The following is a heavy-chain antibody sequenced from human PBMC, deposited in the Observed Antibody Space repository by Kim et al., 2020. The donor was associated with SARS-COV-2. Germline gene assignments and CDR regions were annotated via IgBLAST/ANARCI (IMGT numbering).Heavy chain of an antibody. Sequence: SETLSLTCAVYGGSFSGYYWSWIRQPPGKGLEWIGEINHSGSTNYNPSLKSRVTISVDTSKNQFSLKLSSVTAADTAVYYCVKGYSYGNNWFDPWGQGTLVTVSS. CDR3: VKGYSYGNNWFDP. J-gene: IGHJ5*02. D-gene: IGHD5-18*01. V-gene: IGHV4-34*01. CDR1: GGSFSGYY. CDR2: INHSGST.